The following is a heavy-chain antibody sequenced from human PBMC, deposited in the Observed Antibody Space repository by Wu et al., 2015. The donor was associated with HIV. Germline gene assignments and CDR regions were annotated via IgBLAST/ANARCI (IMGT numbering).Heavy chain of an antibody. D-gene: IGHD2-2*01. CDR1: GYTFTSYG. CDR2: ISAYNGNT. J-gene: IGHJ4*02. CDR3: ARDAAPNLEVVPAATPLGY. V-gene: IGHV1-18*01. Sequence: QVQLVQSGAEVKKPGASVKVSCKASGYTFTSYGISWVRQAPGQGLEWMGWISAYNGNTNYAQKLQGRVTMTTDTSTSTAYMELRSLRSDDTAVYYCARDAAPNLEVVPAATPLGYWGQGTLVTVSS.